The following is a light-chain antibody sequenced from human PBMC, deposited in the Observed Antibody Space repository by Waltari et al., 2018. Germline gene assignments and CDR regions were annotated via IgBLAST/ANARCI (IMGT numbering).Light chain of an antibody. J-gene: IGKJ5*01. V-gene: IGKV1-9*01. Sequence: IQLTQSPSSLSASVGDRVPITCRASQGISSYLAWYQQKPGKAPKLLIYAASTLQSGVPSRFSGSGSGTDFTLTISSLQPEDFATYYCQQLNSYLSITFGQGTRLEIK. CDR1: QGISSY. CDR3: QQLNSYLSIT. CDR2: AAS.